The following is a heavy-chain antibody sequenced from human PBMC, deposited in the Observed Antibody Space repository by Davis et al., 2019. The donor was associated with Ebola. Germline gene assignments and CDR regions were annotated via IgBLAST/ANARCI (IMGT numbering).Heavy chain of an antibody. V-gene: IGHV1-69*06. Sequence: SVKVSCKASGYTFTSYYMHWVRQAPGQGLEWMGGIIPIFGTANYTQKFQGRVTITADKSTSTAYMELSSLRSEDTAVYYCARDPYSSGGASLHYWGQGTLVTVSS. J-gene: IGHJ4*02. D-gene: IGHD6-25*01. CDR1: GYTFTSYY. CDR2: IIPIFGTA. CDR3: ARDPYSSGGASLHY.